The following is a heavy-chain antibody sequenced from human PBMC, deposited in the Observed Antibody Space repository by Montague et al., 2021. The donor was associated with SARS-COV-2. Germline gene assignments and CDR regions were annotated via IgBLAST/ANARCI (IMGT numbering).Heavy chain of an antibody. CDR3: ARESRLKYLEWSGSRYDYYGMDV. V-gene: IGHV4-59*01. D-gene: IGHD3-3*01. J-gene: IGHJ6*02. CDR1: GGSIGAYY. CDR2: ISSSGTT. Sequence: SETLSLTCTVSGGSIGAYYWSWIRQPPGKGPEWIAYISSSGTTNYNPSLKSRITVSVDTSRNQLPLKLSSVTAADSAAYYCARESRLKYLEWSGSRYDYYGMDVWGQGTTVTVSS.